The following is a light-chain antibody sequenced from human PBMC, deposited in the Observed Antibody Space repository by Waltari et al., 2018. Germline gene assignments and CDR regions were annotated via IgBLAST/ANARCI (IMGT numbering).Light chain of an antibody. Sequence: EIVLTQSPGTLSLSPGERATLSCRASQSVSSSYLAWYQQKPGQAPRLLIHGASSRATGIPDRFSGSGYGTDFTLTISRLEPEDFAVYYCQQYGSSPRTFGPGTKVDIK. CDR2: GAS. CDR3: QQYGSSPRT. J-gene: IGKJ3*01. V-gene: IGKV3-20*01. CDR1: QSVSSSY.